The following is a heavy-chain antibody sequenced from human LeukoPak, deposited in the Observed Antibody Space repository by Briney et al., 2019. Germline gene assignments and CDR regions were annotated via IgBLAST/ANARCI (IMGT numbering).Heavy chain of an antibody. D-gene: IGHD2-15*01. CDR3: ARKPRYCSGGSCYYGAFDI. CDR1: GGPISSYY. CDR2: IYYSGST. V-gene: IGHV4-59*08. J-gene: IGHJ3*02. Sequence: SETLSLTCTVSGGPISSYYWSWIRQPPGKGLEWIGYIYYSGSTNYNPSLKSRVTISVDTSKNQFSLKLSSVTAADTAVYYCARKPRYCSGGSCYYGAFDIWGQGTMVTVSS.